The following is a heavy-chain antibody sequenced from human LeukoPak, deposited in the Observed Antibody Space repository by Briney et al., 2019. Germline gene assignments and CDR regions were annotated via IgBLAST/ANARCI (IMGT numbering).Heavy chain of an antibody. J-gene: IGHJ4*02. V-gene: IGHV1-2*02. Sequence: ASVKVSCKASGYTFTSYGISWVRQAPGQGLEWMGWINPNSGGTNYAQKFQGRVTMTRDTSISTACMELSRLRSDDTAVYYCAREGHYYDSSGYFYYFDYWGQGTLVTVSS. CDR1: GYTFTSYG. CDR2: INPNSGGT. D-gene: IGHD3-22*01. CDR3: AREGHYYDSSGYFYYFDY.